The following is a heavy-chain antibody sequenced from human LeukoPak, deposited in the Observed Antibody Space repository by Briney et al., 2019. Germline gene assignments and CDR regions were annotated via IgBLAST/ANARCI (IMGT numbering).Heavy chain of an antibody. D-gene: IGHD3-22*01. J-gene: IGHJ3*02. CDR3: AGRGGGSYYYDSSGYWSVQAFDI. CDR2: ISYDGINK. Sequence: GGSLRLSCAASGFTFSSYVMHWVCHAPGKGLEWVAVISYDGINKYYADSVKSLFTLSRDNSKNTLYMQMNSLRAEDTAVYYCAGRGGGSYYYDSSGYWSVQAFDIWGQGTMVTVSS. V-gene: IGHV3-30*03. CDR1: GFTFSSYV.